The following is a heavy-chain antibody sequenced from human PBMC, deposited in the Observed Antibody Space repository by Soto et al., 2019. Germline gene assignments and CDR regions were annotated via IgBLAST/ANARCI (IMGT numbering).Heavy chain of an antibody. CDR1: GYAFTTYG. D-gene: IGHD1-1*01. CDR2: ISAHNGNT. CDR3: ARGRYGDY. V-gene: IGHV1-18*01. J-gene: IGHJ4*02. Sequence: QVHLVQSGAEVKKPGASVKVSCQGSGYAFTTYGITGVRQAPGQGLEWMGWISAHNGNTNYAQKLQVRVTVTRDTSTSTAYMELRSLRYDDTAVYYCARGRYGDYWGQGALVTVSS.